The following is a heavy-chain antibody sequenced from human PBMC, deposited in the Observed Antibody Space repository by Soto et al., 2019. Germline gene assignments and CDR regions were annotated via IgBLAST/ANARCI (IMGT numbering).Heavy chain of an antibody. D-gene: IGHD6-13*01. CDR3: ARAGGYSQYYGLDV. Sequence: GSLRLSCAASGFTFSSYDMHWVRQATGKGLEWVSAIDTAGDTYYPGSVKGRFTISRENAKNSLYLQINSLRAGDTAVYYCARAGGYSQYYGLDVWGQGTTVTVSS. CDR1: GFTFSSYD. V-gene: IGHV3-13*01. J-gene: IGHJ6*02. CDR2: IDTAGDT.